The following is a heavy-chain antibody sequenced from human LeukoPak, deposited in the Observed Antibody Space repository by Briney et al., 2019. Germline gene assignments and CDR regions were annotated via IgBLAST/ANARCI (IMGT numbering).Heavy chain of an antibody. CDR3: ATGSGFIADCGGDCYYPLGYFDY. J-gene: IGHJ4*02. CDR1: GFTFSRYW. Sequence: GGSLRLSCAASGFTFSRYWMSWVRQAPGEGLEWVANIQEDGGEKYYVDSVKGRFVISRDNAKNSVYLQMNSLRVEDTAVYFCATGSGFIADCGGDCYYPLGYFDYWGQGSLVTVSS. CDR2: IQEDGGEK. V-gene: IGHV3-7*01. D-gene: IGHD2-21*02.